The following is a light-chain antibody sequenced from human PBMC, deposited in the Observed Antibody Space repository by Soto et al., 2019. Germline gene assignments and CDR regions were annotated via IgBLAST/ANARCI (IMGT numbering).Light chain of an antibody. J-gene: IGKJ1*01. V-gene: IGKV1-39*01. CDR1: QGISNY. CDR3: QQTYTTPRT. CDR2: SAS. Sequence: DIQMTQSPSSLSASVGDRVTITCQASQGISNYLNWYQQKPGKAPKLLIFSASTLQSGVPSRFSGGGSGTDFTFTISSLLPEDFATYYCQQTYTTPRTFGQGTKVDI.